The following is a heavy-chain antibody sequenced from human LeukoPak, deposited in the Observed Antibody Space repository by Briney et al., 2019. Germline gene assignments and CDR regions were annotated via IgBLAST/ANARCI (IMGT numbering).Heavy chain of an antibody. Sequence: SVKVSCKASGGTFSSYAISWVRQAPGQGLEWMGGIIPIFGTANYAQKLQGRVTMTTDTSTSTAYMELRSLRSDDTAVYYCARVPLAYSYGYVDYWGQGTLVTVSS. V-gene: IGHV1-69*05. CDR2: IIPIFGTA. CDR3: ARVPLAYSYGYVDY. CDR1: GGTFSSYA. D-gene: IGHD5-18*01. J-gene: IGHJ4*02.